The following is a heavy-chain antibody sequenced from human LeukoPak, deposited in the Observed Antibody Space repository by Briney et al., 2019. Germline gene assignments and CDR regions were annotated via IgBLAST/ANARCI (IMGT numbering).Heavy chain of an antibody. CDR1: GFTFSNYW. V-gene: IGHV3-7*01. D-gene: IGHD1-26*01. CDR2: IKQDGSEK. Sequence: GGSLRLSCAASGFTFSNYWMSWVRQAPGKGLESVANIKQDGSEKYYVDSVKGRFTISRDNAKNSLYLQMNSLRAEDTAVYYCARAREALDAFDIWGQGTMVTVSS. J-gene: IGHJ3*02. CDR3: ARAREALDAFDI.